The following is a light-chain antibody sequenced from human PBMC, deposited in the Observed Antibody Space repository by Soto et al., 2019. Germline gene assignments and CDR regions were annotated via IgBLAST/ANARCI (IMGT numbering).Light chain of an antibody. CDR2: GAS. CDR1: QTVSSN. J-gene: IGKJ1*01. Sequence: EIVMTQSPATLSVSPGERATLSCRASQTVSSNLAWYLQKPGQAPRLVMYGASTRATGIPARFSGSGSGTEFTLTISGLQSEDLAVYYCQQYKNWPWTFGQGTKVEIK. V-gene: IGKV3-15*01. CDR3: QQYKNWPWT.